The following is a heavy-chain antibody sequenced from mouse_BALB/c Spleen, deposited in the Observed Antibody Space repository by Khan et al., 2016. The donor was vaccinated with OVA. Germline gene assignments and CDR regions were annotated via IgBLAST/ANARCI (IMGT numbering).Heavy chain of an antibody. D-gene: IGHD1-1*01. CDR3: VRGGITTGYFDY. Sequence: QVQLQQSGTELARPGASVKLSCKASGYTFTSYWMQWVKQRPGQGLEWIGAIYPGDGNTRYTQKFKGKATLTADKSSSTAYMQLSSLASEDSAVXFCVRGGITTGYFDYWGQGTTLTVSS. J-gene: IGHJ2*01. V-gene: IGHV1-87*01. CDR1: GYTFTSYW. CDR2: IYPGDGNT.